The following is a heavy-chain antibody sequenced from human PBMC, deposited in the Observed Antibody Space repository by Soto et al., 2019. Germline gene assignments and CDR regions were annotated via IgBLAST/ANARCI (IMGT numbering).Heavy chain of an antibody. Sequence: HLQLQESGPGLVKPSETLSLTCTVSGGPISGSSYYWGWVRQPPGKGLGWLGSIYYGGSTYYNPSLMSRVVISVDTSKNQFSLKLSSVTAADTAVYFCSRQCCTSSVCYSDFDYWGQGILVTVSS. D-gene: IGHD2-21*02. CDR1: GGPISGSSYY. V-gene: IGHV4-39*01. CDR2: IYYGGST. CDR3: SRQCCTSSVCYSDFDY. J-gene: IGHJ4*02.